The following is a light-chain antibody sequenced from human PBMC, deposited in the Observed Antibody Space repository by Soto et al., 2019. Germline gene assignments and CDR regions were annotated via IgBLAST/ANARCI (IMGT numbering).Light chain of an antibody. Sequence: EIVLTQSPCTLSLSTGERATLSWRASQTVRNNYLAWYQQKTGQAPRLVIYDASSRATGIPDRFSGGGSGTDFTLTISRLETEDFAVYYCQQFSSYPLTFGGGTKVDIK. V-gene: IGKV3-20*01. CDR1: QTVRNNY. CDR3: QQFSSYPLT. CDR2: DAS. J-gene: IGKJ4*01.